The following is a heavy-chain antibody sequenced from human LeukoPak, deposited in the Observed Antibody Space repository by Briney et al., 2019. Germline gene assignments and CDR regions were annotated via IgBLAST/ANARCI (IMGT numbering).Heavy chain of an antibody. CDR1: GFTFSDYY. V-gene: IGHV3-11*04. J-gene: IGHJ4*02. CDR3: ARDPGSGGYYFDY. D-gene: IGHD6-19*01. Sequence: PGGSLRLSCAASGFTFSDYYMSWIRQAPGKGLEWVSYISSSGSTLYYADSVKGRFTISRENGKNSPYLQMSSLRAEDTAVYYCARDPGSGGYYFDYWGQGPLGTVSS. CDR2: ISSSGSTL.